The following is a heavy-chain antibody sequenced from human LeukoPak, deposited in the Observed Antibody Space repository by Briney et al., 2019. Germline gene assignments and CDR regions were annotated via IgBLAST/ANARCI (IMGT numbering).Heavy chain of an antibody. V-gene: IGHV1-46*01. CDR3: ARDVSGSYDY. D-gene: IGHD1-26*01. Sequence: ASVKVSCKASEYIFTTYYIHWVRQAPGQGLEWMGFINLSAGSTSYAQKFQGRVTMTRDTSTSTVDMELSSLTSEDTAIYYCARDVSGSYDYWGQGTLVSVSS. J-gene: IGHJ4*02. CDR2: INLSAGST. CDR1: EYIFTTYY.